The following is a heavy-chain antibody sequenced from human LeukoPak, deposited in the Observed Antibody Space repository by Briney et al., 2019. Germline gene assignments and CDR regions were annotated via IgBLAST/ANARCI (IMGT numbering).Heavy chain of an antibody. J-gene: IGHJ6*02. CDR3: ARDHSTYYDFWSGYYGSYYYGMDV. CDR1: GYTFTSYY. D-gene: IGHD3-3*01. V-gene: IGHV1-46*01. Sequence: ASVKVSCKASGYTFTSYYMHWVRQAPGQGLEWMGIINPSGGSTSYAQKFLGRVTMTRDTSTSTVYMELSSLRSEDTAVYYCARDHSTYYDFWSGYYGSYYYGMDVWGQGTTVTVSS. CDR2: INPSGGST.